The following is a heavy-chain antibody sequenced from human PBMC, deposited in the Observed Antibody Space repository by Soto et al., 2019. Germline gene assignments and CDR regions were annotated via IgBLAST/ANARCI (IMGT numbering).Heavy chain of an antibody. V-gene: IGHV1-18*01. CDR2: VGTNNDNT. CDR3: ARELNTDSSAYYSFGY. CDR1: GYTFTAYG. Sequence: GASVKVSCKTSGYTFTAYGLAWLRQAPGQRPEWMGWVGTNNDNTNYAEKFQGRVTMTTDTSTATTYMELRSLRSDDTAVYYCARELNTDSSAYYSFGYWGQGTLVTVSS. J-gene: IGHJ4*02. D-gene: IGHD3-22*01.